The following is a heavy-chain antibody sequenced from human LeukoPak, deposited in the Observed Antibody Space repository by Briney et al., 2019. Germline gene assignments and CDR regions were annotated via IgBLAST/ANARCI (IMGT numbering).Heavy chain of an antibody. CDR1: GFTFSSYA. D-gene: IGHD1-26*01. CDR2: TSGSGGST. Sequence: GGSLRLSCAASGFTFSSYAMSWVRQAPGKGLEWVSATSGSGGSTYYADSVKGRFTISRDNSKNTLYLQMNSLRAEDTAVYYCAKDRLPSGSRPQAFHYWGQGTLVTVSS. CDR3: AKDRLPSGSRPQAFHY. J-gene: IGHJ4*02. V-gene: IGHV3-23*01.